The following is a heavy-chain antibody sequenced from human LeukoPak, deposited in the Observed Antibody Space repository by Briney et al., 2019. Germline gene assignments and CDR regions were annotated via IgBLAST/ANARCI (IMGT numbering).Heavy chain of an antibody. D-gene: IGHD2-2*01. J-gene: IGHJ4*02. Sequence: KPSETLSLTCAVSGYSISSGYYWGWIRPPPGKGLEWIGSLYHSGSTYYNPSLKSRVTISVDTSKNQFSLKLSSVTAADTAVYYCARHPLGYCSSTSCYAWENWGQGTLVTVSS. CDR1: GYSISSGYY. CDR3: ARHPLGYCSSTSCYAWEN. V-gene: IGHV4-38-2*01. CDR2: LYHSGST.